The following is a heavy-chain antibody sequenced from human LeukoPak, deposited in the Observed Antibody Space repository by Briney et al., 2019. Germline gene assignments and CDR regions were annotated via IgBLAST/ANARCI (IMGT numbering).Heavy chain of an antibody. CDR2: INHSGST. V-gene: IGHV4-34*01. CDR1: GGSFSGYY. D-gene: IGHD2-2*01. J-gene: IGHJ6*02. Sequence: PSETLSLTCAVYGGSFSGYYWSWIRQPPGKGLEWIGEINHSGSTNYNQSLKSRVTISVDTSKNQFSLKLSSVTAADTAVYYCASTPGYCSSTSCNYYYYYGMDVWGQGTTVTVSS. CDR3: ASTPGYCSSTSCNYYYYYGMDV.